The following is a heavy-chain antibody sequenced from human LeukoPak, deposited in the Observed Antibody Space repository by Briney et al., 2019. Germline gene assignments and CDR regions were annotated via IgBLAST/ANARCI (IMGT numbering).Heavy chain of an antibody. Sequence: ASVKVSCKASGGTFSSYAISWVRQAPGQGLEWMGRIIPILGIANYAQKFQGRVTITADESTSTAYMELSSLRSEDTAVYYCARESPFGFTISLWGQGTMVTVSS. D-gene: IGHD3-9*01. CDR3: ARESPFGFTISL. J-gene: IGHJ3*01. CDR2: IIPILGIA. V-gene: IGHV1-69*04. CDR1: GGTFSSYA.